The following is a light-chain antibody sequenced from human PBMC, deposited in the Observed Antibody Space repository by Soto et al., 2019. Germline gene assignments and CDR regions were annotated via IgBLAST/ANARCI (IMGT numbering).Light chain of an antibody. J-gene: IGKJ1*01. CDR2: GAS. V-gene: IGKV3-15*01. Sequence: EIVMTQSPATLSVSPGERATLSCRASQSVSSNLSWYQQKPGQAPRLLIYGASTRATGIPARFSGSGSGTVFPLTISSLQSENFAVYYCQQYNNWPPVTFGQGTKVEIK. CDR1: QSVSSN. CDR3: QQYNNWPPVT.